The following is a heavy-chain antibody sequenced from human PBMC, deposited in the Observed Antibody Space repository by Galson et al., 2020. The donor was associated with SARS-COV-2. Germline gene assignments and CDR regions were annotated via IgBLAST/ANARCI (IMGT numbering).Heavy chain of an antibody. D-gene: IGHD2-21*01. V-gene: IGHV3-33*06. CDR3: AKAHWSYCGGDCSLHYFDY. Sequence: QLGESLKISCAASGFTFSSYCMHWVRQAPGKGLEWVAVIWYDGSNKYYADSVKGRFTISRDNSKNTLYLQMNSLRAEDTAVYYCAKAHWSYCGGDCSLHYFDYWGQGTLVTVSS. J-gene: IGHJ4*02. CDR1: GFTFSSYC. CDR2: IWYDGSNK.